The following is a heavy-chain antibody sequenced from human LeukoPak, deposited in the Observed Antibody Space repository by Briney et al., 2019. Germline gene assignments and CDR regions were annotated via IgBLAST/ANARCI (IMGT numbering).Heavy chain of an antibody. Sequence: PSETLSLTCTVSGGSISSYYWSWIRQPPGKGLEWIGYIYYSGSTNYNPSLKSRVTISVDTSKNQFSLKLRSVTAAGTAVYYCAGYSGYDSVFDYWSQGTLVTVSS. CDR3: AGYSGYDSVFDY. V-gene: IGHV4-59*01. CDR2: IYYSGST. CDR1: GGSISSYY. D-gene: IGHD5-12*01. J-gene: IGHJ4*02.